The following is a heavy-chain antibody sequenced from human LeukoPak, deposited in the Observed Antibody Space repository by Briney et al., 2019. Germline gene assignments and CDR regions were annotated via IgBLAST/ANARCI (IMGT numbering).Heavy chain of an antibody. CDR1: GGSFSGYY. Sequence: SETLSLTCAVHGGSFSGYYWSWIRQHPGKGLEWIGYIYYSGSTYYNPSLKSRVTISVDTSKNQFSLKLSSVTAADTAVYYCARAPQGHYYDSSGYYYIDYWGQGTLVTVSS. CDR2: IYYSGST. J-gene: IGHJ4*02. V-gene: IGHV4-31*11. CDR3: ARAPQGHYYDSSGYYYIDY. D-gene: IGHD3-22*01.